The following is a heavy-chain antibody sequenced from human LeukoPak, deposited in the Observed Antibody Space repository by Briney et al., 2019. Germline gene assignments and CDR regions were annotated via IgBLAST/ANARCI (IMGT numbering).Heavy chain of an antibody. CDR1: GGSIHSY. CDR2: ISGSGTM. D-gene: IGHD6-19*01. CDR3: ARGTLYRGWSYYLDF. J-gene: IGHJ4*02. Sequence: SETLSLTCTVSGGSIHSYWSWIRQPAGKGLEWIGRISGSGTMTYNPALQSRLTISIDTSKNHFSLRLRSVTAADTAMYYCARGTLYRGWSYYLDFWGQGSQVTVSS. V-gene: IGHV4-4*07.